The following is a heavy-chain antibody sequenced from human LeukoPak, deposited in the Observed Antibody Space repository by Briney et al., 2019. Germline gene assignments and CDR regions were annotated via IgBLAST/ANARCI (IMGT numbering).Heavy chain of an antibody. CDR3: ARGGGYSYADY. CDR1: GGSFSGYY. Sequence: SETLSLTCAVYGGSFSGYYWSWIRQPPGKGLEWIGEINHSGSTNYNPSLKSRVTISVDTSKNQFSLKLSSVTAADTAVYYCARGGGYSYADYWGQGTLVTVSS. D-gene: IGHD5-18*01. J-gene: IGHJ4*02. CDR2: INHSGST. V-gene: IGHV4-34*01.